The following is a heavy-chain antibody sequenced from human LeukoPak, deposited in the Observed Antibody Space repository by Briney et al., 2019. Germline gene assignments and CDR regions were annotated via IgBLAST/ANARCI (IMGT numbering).Heavy chain of an antibody. J-gene: IGHJ5*02. Sequence: ASVKVSCKASGYTFTSYYMHWVRQAPGQGLEWMGIINPSGGSTSYAQKFQGRVTMTRDTSTSTVYMELSSLRSEDTAVYYCARGTGSGSYYNWWFDPWGQGTLVTVSS. CDR3: ARGTGSGSYYNWWFDP. D-gene: IGHD3-10*01. CDR2: INPSGGST. V-gene: IGHV1-46*01. CDR1: GYTFTSYY.